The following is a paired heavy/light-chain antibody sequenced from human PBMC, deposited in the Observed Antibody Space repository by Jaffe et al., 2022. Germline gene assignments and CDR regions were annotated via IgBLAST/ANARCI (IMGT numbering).Heavy chain of an antibody. CDR1: GGSISSGGYS. Sequence: QLQLQESGSGLVKPSQTLSLTCAVSGGSISSGGYSWSWIRQPPGKGLEWIGYIYHSGSTYYNPSLKSRVTISVDRSKNQFSLKLTSVTAADTAVYYCARARVGLRFLEWFHESWFDPWGQGTLVTVSS. CDR3: ARARVGLRFLEWFHESWFDP. J-gene: IGHJ5*02. D-gene: IGHD3-3*01. CDR2: IYHSGST. V-gene: IGHV4-30-2*01.
Light chain of an antibody. CDR3: QQYGSSPLT. J-gene: IGKJ3*01. CDR2: GAS. CDR1: QSVSSSY. Sequence: EIVLTQSPGTLSLSPGERATLSCRASQSVSSSYLAWYQQKPGQAPRLLIYGASSRATGIPDRFSGSGSGTDFTLTISRLEPEDFAVYYCQQYGSSPLTFGPGTKVDIK. V-gene: IGKV3-20*01.